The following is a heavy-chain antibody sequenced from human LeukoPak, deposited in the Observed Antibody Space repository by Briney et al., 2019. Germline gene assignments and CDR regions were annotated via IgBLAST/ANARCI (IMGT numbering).Heavy chain of an antibody. CDR2: VSAYADNT. V-gene: IGHV1-18*01. CDR1: GYTFTSYG. D-gene: IGHD2-15*01. Sequence: ASVKVSCKASGYTFTSYGITWVRQAPGQGLEGMGWVSAYADNTNYVQKIQGRVTTTTDTSTSTAYMELRSLRSDDTAVYYCARDCIGCHGFDYWGQGTLVTVSS. J-gene: IGHJ4*02. CDR3: ARDCIGCHGFDY.